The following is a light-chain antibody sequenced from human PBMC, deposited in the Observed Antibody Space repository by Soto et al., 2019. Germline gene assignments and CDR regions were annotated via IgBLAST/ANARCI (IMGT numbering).Light chain of an antibody. V-gene: IGKV3-20*01. Sequence: EIVLTQSPGTLSLSPGERATLSCRASQSVSSSYLAWYQQKPGQAPRLLIYGASSRATGIPDSLSGSGSGTDFTLTISRLEPEDFAVYYCQQYGSSPWTFCQGTKVEIK. CDR2: GAS. CDR3: QQYGSSPWT. CDR1: QSVSSSY. J-gene: IGKJ1*01.